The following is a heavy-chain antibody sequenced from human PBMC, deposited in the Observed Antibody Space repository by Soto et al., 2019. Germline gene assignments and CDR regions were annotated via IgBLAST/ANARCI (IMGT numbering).Heavy chain of an antibody. CDR3: AKDSPVGIVLRGDFDC. CDR2: ISGSGGSA. CDR1: GFTFSSYG. D-gene: IGHD2-8*01. Sequence: GGSLRLSCAASGFTFSSYGMSWVRQAPGKGLEWVSVISGSGGSAYYADSVKGRFTISRDNSKNTLYLQLNSLRADDTAVYYCAKDSPVGIVLRGDFDCWGQGTLVTVSS. V-gene: IGHV3-23*01. J-gene: IGHJ5*01.